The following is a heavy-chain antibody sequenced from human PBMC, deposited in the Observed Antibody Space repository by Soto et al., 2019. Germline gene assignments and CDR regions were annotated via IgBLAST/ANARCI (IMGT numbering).Heavy chain of an antibody. V-gene: IGHV3-23*01. CDR1: GFTFNSYV. CDR3: AKNSSATGVFHH. CDR2: ISGSGGST. J-gene: IGHJ4*02. Sequence: GSLRLSCAASGFTFNSYVISWVRQAPGKGLEWVSGISGSGGSTYYADSVKGRFTISRDNSKNMLYLQMNSLRADDTALYYCAKNSSATGVFHHWGQGSLVTVS. D-gene: IGHD6-13*01.